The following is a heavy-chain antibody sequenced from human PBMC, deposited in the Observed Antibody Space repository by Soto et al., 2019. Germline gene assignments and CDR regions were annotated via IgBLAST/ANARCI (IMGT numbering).Heavy chain of an antibody. CDR3: AKDPGPYCGGDCYYDY. D-gene: IGHD2-21*02. CDR2: ISSSGASR. J-gene: IGHJ4*02. V-gene: IGHV3-21*04. CDR1: GFTFSTYS. Sequence: PGGSLRLSCAASGFTFSTYSMNWVRQAPGKGLEWVSSISSSGASRSYADSVKGRFTISRDNAKNSLYLQMDSLRAEDTAVYYCAKDPGPYCGGDCYYDYWGQGTLVTVSS.